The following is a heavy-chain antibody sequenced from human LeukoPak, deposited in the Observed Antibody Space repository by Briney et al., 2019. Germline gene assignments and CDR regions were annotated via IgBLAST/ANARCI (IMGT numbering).Heavy chain of an antibody. CDR1: GLLVSNYA. V-gene: IGHV3-23*01. CDR2: SGSGGAT. D-gene: IGHD2-21*02. CDR3: ARLTVVTATRSLDY. Sequence: GGSLRLSCVASGLLVSNYAMSWARQAPGKGLEWVSVSGSGGATFYADSVKGRFTISRDNSKNSLYLQMNSLRDEDTAVYYCARLTVVTATRSLDYWAQGTLVTVSS. J-gene: IGHJ4*02.